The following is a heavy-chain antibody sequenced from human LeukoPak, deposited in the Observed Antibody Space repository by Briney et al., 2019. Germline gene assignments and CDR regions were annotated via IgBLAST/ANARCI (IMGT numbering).Heavy chain of an antibody. CDR3: ARGNSWFYYYYYGMDV. V-gene: IGHV4-34*01. Sequence: SETLSLTCAVYGGSFSRYYWSWIRQPPGKGLEWIGEINHSGSTNYNPSLKSRVTISVDTSKNQFTLKLSSVTAADTAVYYCARGNSWFYYYYYGMDVWGQGTTATVSS. D-gene: IGHD6-13*01. CDR1: GGSFSRYY. J-gene: IGHJ6*02. CDR2: INHSGST.